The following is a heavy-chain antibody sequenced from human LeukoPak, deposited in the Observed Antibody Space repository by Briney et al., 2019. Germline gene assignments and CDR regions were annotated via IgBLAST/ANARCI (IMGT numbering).Heavy chain of an antibody. Sequence: GGSLRLSCAASGFTFSSHWMSWVRQAPGKGLEWVANIKQDGSEEYYVDSVKGRFTISRDNAKNSLYLQMNGLRAGDTAVYYCARESRYYGSGTPLDYWGQGTLVTVSS. CDR2: IKQDGSEE. CDR3: ARESRYYGSGTPLDY. CDR1: GFTFSSHW. D-gene: IGHD3-10*01. V-gene: IGHV3-7*03. J-gene: IGHJ4*02.